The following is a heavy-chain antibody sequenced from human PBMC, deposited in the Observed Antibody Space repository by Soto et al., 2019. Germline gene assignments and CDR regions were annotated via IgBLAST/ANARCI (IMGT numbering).Heavy chain of an antibody. CDR3: AKDQDHLGIQPLEGGFDY. J-gene: IGHJ4*02. CDR2: ISGSGGST. Sequence: GGSLRLSCAASGFTFSSYAMSWVRQAPGKGLEWVSAISGSGGSTYYADSVKGRFTISRDNSKNTLYLQMNSLRAEDTAVYYCAKDQDHLGIQPLEGGFDYWGQGTLVTVSS. D-gene: IGHD5-18*01. V-gene: IGHV3-23*01. CDR1: GFTFSSYA.